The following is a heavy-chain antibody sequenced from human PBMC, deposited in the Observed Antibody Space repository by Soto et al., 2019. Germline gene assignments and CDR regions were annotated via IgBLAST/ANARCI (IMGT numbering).Heavy chain of an antibody. CDR1: GYTFTGYY. CDR3: ARGVFDDILTGYYRNWFDP. J-gene: IGHJ5*02. V-gene: IGHV1-2*04. CDR2: INPNSGGT. D-gene: IGHD3-9*01. Sequence: SVKVSCKGSGYTFTGYYMHWVRQAPGQGLEWMGWINPNSGGTNYAQKFQGWVTMTRDTSISTAYMELSRLRSDDTAVYYCARGVFDDILTGYYRNWFDPRGQGTLVTVSS.